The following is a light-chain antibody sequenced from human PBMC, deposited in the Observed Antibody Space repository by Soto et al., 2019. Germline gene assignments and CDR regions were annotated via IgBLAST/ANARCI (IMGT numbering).Light chain of an antibody. Sequence: QSALTQPASVSGSPGQSITISCTGTSSDVGAYNYVSWYQQHPGKAPKLMIYDVSHRPSGVSHRFSGSKSGNTASLTISGLQSEDEADYYCSSYTITYTYVFGTG. CDR2: DVS. CDR3: SSYTITYTYV. CDR1: SSDVGAYNY. V-gene: IGLV2-14*01. J-gene: IGLJ1*01.